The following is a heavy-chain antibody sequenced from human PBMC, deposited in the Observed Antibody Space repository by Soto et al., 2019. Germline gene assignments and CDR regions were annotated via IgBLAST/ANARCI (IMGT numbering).Heavy chain of an antibody. CDR1: GYTFTSYY. Sequence: KASGYTFTSYYMHWVRQAPGQGLEWMGIINPSGGSTSYAQKFQGRVTMTRDTSTSTVYMELSSLRSEDTAVYYCASSPIYYYDSSGYGPLDYWGQGTLVTVSS. V-gene: IGHV1-46*01. CDR2: INPSGGST. D-gene: IGHD3-22*01. J-gene: IGHJ4*02. CDR3: ASSPIYYYDSSGYGPLDY.